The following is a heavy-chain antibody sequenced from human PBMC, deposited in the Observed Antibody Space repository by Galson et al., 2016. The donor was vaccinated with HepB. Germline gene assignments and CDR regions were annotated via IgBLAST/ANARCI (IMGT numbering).Heavy chain of an antibody. CDR2: INSASDYT. CDR3: ARVARAVFMAPEY. V-gene: IGHV3-11*06. D-gene: IGHD1-26*01. CDR1: GFTFSDYF. J-gene: IGHJ4*02. Sequence: SLRLSCAASGFTFSDYFMSWIRQAPGKGLECISYINSASDYTNYAESVKGRFTISRDNAKNLLYLQLSSLTADDTAVYYCARVARAVFMAPEYWGQGTPVSVSS.